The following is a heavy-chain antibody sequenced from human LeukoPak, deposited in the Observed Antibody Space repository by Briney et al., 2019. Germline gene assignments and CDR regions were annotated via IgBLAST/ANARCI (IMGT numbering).Heavy chain of an antibody. CDR1: GFTFSSYA. CDR2: ISGSGGNT. CDR3: ARVGGSVWNLDWYFDL. Sequence: GGSLRLSCAASGFTFSSYAMSWVRQAPGKGLEWVSVISGSGGNTYYADSVKGRFTISRDNSKNTLYLQMNSLRAEDTAVYYCARVGGSVWNLDWYFDLWGRGTLVTVSS. V-gene: IGHV3-23*01. D-gene: IGHD1-1*01. J-gene: IGHJ2*01.